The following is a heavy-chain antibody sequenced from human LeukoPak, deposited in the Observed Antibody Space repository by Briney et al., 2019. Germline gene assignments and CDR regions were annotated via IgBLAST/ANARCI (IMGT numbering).Heavy chain of an antibody. D-gene: IGHD6-19*01. Sequence: ASVKVSCKASGYTFTSYAMNWVRQAPGQGLEWMGWINTNSGNPTYAQGFTGRFVFSLDTSVSTAYLQISSLKAEDTAVYYCARASSGWVHNWFDPGGQGTLVTVSS. V-gene: IGHV7-4-1*02. J-gene: IGHJ5*02. CDR3: ARASSGWVHNWFDP. CDR2: INTNSGNP. CDR1: GYTFTSYA.